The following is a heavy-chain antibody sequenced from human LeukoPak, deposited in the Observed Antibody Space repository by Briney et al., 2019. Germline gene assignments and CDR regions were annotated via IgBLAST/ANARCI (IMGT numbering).Heavy chain of an antibody. D-gene: IGHD2-15*01. CDR1: GFTFSSST. Sequence: GGSLRLSCAASGFTFSSSTMSWVRQAPGKGLEWVSAISNNGGYTYYADSVQGRFTISRDNSKSTLCLQMNSLRAEDTAVYYCAKQLGYCSDGSCYFPYWGRGTLVTVSS. CDR3: AKQLGYCSDGSCYFPY. V-gene: IGHV3-23*01. CDR2: ISNNGGYT. J-gene: IGHJ4*02.